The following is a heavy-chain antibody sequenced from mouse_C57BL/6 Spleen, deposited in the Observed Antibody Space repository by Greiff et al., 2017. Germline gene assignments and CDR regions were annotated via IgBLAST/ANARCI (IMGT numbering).Heavy chain of an antibody. CDR3: ARSVLLRFYAMDY. Sequence: QVQLQQPGAELVRPGSSVKLSCKASGYTFTSYWMDWVKQRPGQGLEWIGNIYPSDSETHYNQKFKDKATLTVDKSSRPAYMQISSLTSEDSAVYYCARSVLLRFYAMDYWGQGTSVTVSS. D-gene: IGHD1-1*01. CDR1: GYTFTSYW. CDR2: IYPSDSET. J-gene: IGHJ4*01. V-gene: IGHV1-61*01.